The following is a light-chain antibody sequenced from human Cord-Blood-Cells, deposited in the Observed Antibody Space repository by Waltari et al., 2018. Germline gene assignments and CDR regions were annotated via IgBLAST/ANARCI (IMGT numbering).Light chain of an antibody. Sequence: QSVLTQPPSVSGAPGQRVTISCTGSSSNIGAGYDVHWYQQLPGTAPKLLIYGNSNRPSGVPDRVSGSKSGTSASLAINGLQAEDEADYDCQSYGSRLSVVCGGGTKLAGL. CDR2: GNS. CDR3: QSYGSRLSVV. V-gene: IGLV1-40*01. J-gene: IGLJ2*01. CDR1: SSNIGAGYD.